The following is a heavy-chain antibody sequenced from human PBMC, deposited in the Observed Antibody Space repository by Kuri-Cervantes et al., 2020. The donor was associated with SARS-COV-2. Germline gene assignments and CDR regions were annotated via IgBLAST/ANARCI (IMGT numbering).Heavy chain of an antibody. D-gene: IGHD2-2*01. J-gene: IGHJ6*03. CDR1: GFTFSSYA. CDR3: AKASRDSVVVPAALQDYYYYYYMDV. Sequence: GESLKISCAASGFTFSSYAMSWVRQAPGKGLEWVSAISGSGGSTYYADSVKGRFTISRDNSKNTLYLQMNSLRAEDTAVYYCAKASRDSVVVPAALQDYYYYYYMDVWGKGTTVTVSS. CDR2: ISGSGGST. V-gene: IGHV3-23*01.